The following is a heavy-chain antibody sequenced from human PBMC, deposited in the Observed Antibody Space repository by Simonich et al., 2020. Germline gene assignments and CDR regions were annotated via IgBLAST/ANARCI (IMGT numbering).Heavy chain of an antibody. V-gene: IGHV4-39*01. CDR1: GGSISSGSYY. Sequence: QLQLQESGPGLVKPSETLSLTCTVSGGSISSGSYYWGWIRQPPGKGLEWIGSIYYSGSTYYNPSPKSRVTISVDTSKNQFSLKLSSVTAADTAVYYCARWAYSSSYFDYWGQGTLVTVSS. CDR2: IYYSGST. D-gene: IGHD6-6*01. CDR3: ARWAYSSSYFDY. J-gene: IGHJ4*02.